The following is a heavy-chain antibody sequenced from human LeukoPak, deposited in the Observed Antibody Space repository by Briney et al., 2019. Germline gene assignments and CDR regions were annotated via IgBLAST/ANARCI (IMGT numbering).Heavy chain of an antibody. D-gene: IGHD5-24*01. CDR3: ARNFDGYLEY. Sequence: SQTLSLTCAIYGDSVSSNGAALNWIRHSPSRGLEWLGRTYYRSKWYNGYALSVKSRITIRPDTSKNQFSLQLNSVTPEDTAVYYCARNFDGYLEYWGQGTLVTVSS. V-gene: IGHV6-1*01. CDR2: TYYRSKWYN. CDR1: GDSVSSNGAA. J-gene: IGHJ4*02.